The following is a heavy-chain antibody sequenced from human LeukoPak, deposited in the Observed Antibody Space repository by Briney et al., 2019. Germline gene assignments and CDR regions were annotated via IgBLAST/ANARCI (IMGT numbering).Heavy chain of an antibody. D-gene: IGHD3-3*01. CDR2: FDAGSTTT. Sequence: GGSLRLSCTASGFTFIIFAITWVPQSPGEGLIWVSNFDAGSTTTDDSESVKVTFTSSRDNSTNSLYLHMNSLRAEDTAVYYCCFGVTSSVCFDYWGRGTLVTVSS. CDR3: CFGVTSSVCFDY. V-gene: IGHV3-23*01. J-gene: IGHJ4*02. CDR1: GFTFIIFA.